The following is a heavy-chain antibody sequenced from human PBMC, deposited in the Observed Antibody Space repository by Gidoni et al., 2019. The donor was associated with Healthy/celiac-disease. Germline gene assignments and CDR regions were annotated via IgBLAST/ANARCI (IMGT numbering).Heavy chain of an antibody. CDR1: GFTFDEYA. CDR3: AKEAELELRAFDI. J-gene: IGHJ3*02. V-gene: IGHV3-9*01. CDR2: ISWNSGSI. D-gene: IGHD1-26*01. Sequence: EVQLVESGGGLVQPGRSLRLSGAAAGFTFDEYARHWFRQGPGKGLEWVYGISWNSGSIGYADSVKGPFTIASDNAKNSLYLQMNRLRSEDTALYYCAKEAELELRAFDIWGQGTMVTVSS.